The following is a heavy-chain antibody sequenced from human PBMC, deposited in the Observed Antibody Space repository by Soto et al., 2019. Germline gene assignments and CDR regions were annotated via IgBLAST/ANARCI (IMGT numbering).Heavy chain of an antibody. V-gene: IGHV5-51*01. CDR2: IYPGDSDT. CDR1: GYSFTSYW. J-gene: IGHJ6*02. CDR3: ARHPLLTGGLYYYYGMDV. Sequence: GESLKISCKGSGYSFTSYWIGWVRQMPGKGLEWMGIIYPGDSDTRYSPSFQGQVTISADKSISTAYLQWSSLKASDTAMYYCARHPLLTGGLYYYYGMDVWGQGTTVTVSS. D-gene: IGHD7-27*01.